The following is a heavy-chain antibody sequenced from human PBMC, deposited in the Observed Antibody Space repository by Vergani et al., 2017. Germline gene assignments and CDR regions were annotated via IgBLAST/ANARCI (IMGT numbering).Heavy chain of an antibody. J-gene: IGHJ5*02. CDR3: ARGCGSTSCYKRGEDWFDP. CDR2: INPSGGST. CDR1: GYTFTSYY. D-gene: IGHD2-2*02. V-gene: IGHV1-46*01. Sequence: QVQLVQSGAEVKKPGASVKVSCQASGYTFTSYYIHWVRQAPGQGLEWMGIINPSGGSTNYAQKFQGRVTMTRDTSTSTVFMELSSRRSEATAVYYCARGCGSTSCYKRGEDWFDPWGQGTLVTVSS.